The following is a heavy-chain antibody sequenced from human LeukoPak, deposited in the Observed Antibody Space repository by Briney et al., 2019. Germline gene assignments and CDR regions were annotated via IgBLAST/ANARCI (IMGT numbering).Heavy chain of an antibody. Sequence: QSGGSLRLSCAASGFSFSGSAMHWVRQTSGKGLEWVGRIRSKSNSYATAYAASVKGRFTISRDDSKNTAYLQMSSLKTEDTAVYYCTRQRFGELARGQGTTVTVSS. CDR2: IRSKSNSYAT. CDR3: TRQRFGELA. CDR1: GFSFSGSA. V-gene: IGHV3-73*01. D-gene: IGHD3-10*01. J-gene: IGHJ6*02.